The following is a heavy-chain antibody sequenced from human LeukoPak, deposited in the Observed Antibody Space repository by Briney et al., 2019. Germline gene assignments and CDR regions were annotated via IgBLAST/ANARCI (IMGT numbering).Heavy chain of an antibody. J-gene: IGHJ5*02. V-gene: IGHV4-34*01. CDR2: INHSGST. Sequence: NPSETLSLTCAVYGGSFSGYYWGWIRQPPGKGLEWIGEINHSGSTNYNPSLKSRVTISVDTSKNQFSLKLSSVTAADTAAYYCARVVAAVADNWLDPWGQGTLVTVSS. CDR1: GGSFSGYY. D-gene: IGHD6-19*01. CDR3: ARVVAAVADNWLDP.